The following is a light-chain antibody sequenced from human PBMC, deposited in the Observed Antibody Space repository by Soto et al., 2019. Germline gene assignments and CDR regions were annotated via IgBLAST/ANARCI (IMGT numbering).Light chain of an antibody. CDR2: GNT. V-gene: IGLV1-40*01. Sequence: QSVLTQPPSVSGAPGQRIALACTGSNSNIGAGYDVHWYQQFPGTTPKFLIYGNTNRPSGVPDRFSASKSGTSASLDITGLQAEDEAEYFCQSYDSSLTVVFGGGTKLTVL. CDR1: NSNIGAGYD. J-gene: IGLJ2*01. CDR3: QSYDSSLTVV.